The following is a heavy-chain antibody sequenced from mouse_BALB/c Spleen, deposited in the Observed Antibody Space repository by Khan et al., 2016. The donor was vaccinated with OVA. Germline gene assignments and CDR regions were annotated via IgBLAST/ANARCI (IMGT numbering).Heavy chain of an antibody. J-gene: IGHJ3*01. CDR3: ARGTFDY. CDR1: GYSFTSYY. V-gene: IGHV1S135*01. CDR2: IDPFNGGT. D-gene: IGHD3-3*01. Sequence: VQLQQSGPELMKPGASVNISCKASGYSFTSYYIHWVKQSHGKSLEWIGYIDPFNGGTDYKQKFKGKATLTVDKSSNTAYMHLSSLTSEDSAVYDCARGTFDYWGQGTLVTVSA.